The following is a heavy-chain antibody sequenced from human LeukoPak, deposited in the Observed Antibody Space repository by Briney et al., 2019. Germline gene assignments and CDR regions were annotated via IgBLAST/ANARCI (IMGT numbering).Heavy chain of an antibody. D-gene: IGHD3-22*01. CDR3: ARGEGWLLIRSHRWYFDL. CDR2: INHSGST. Sequence: SETLSLPCAVYGGSFSGYYWSWIRQPPGKGLEWIGEINHSGSTNYNPSLKSRVTISVDTSKNQFSLKLSSVTAADTAVYYCARGEGWLLIRSHRWYFDLWGRGTLVTVSS. CDR1: GGSFSGYY. V-gene: IGHV4-34*01. J-gene: IGHJ2*01.